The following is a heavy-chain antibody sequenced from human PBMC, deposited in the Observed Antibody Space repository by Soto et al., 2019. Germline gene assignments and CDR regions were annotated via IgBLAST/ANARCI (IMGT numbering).Heavy chain of an antibody. CDR2: ISGSGGNT. CDR3: AKGVQTWWDVNLYNWFDP. Sequence: EVQLLESGGGLVQPGGSLRLSCAASGFTFSSYAMSWVRQAPGKGLEWVSTISGSGGNTYHADSVKGRFTISRDNSKNTLYLQMNSLRAEDTAVYYCAKGVQTWWDVNLYNWFDPWGQGTLVTVSS. V-gene: IGHV3-23*01. CDR1: GFTFSSYA. D-gene: IGHD2-15*01. J-gene: IGHJ5*02.